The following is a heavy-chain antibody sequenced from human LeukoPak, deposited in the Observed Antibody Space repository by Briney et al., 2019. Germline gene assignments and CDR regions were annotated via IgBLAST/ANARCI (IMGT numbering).Heavy chain of an antibody. Sequence: GGCLRLSCAASGFTFSSYAMSWVRQAPGKGLEWVSAISGSGGSTYYADSVKGRFTISRDNSKNTLYLQMNSLRAEDTAVYYCAKTGNDFWSAYNYWGQGTLVTVSS. V-gene: IGHV3-23*01. CDR1: GFTFSSYA. J-gene: IGHJ4*02. CDR2: ISGSGGST. CDR3: AKTGNDFWSAYNY. D-gene: IGHD3-3*01.